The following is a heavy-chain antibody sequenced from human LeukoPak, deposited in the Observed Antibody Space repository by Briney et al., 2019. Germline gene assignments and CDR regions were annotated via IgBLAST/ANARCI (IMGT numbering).Heavy chain of an antibody. D-gene: IGHD6-13*01. J-gene: IGHJ4*02. CDR3: AKPYSSWSFDY. Sequence: GGSLRLSCAASGFTFSSYAMSWVRQAPGKGLGWVSTISGNGASTYYADSVKGRFTIYRDNCTNTPYLQMNSLRAEDTAVYYCAKPYSSWSFDYWGQGTLVTVSS. CDR1: GFTFSSYA. V-gene: IGHV3-23*01. CDR2: ISGNGAST.